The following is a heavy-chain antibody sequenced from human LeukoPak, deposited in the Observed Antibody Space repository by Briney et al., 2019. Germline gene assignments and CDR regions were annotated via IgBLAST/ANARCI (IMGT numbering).Heavy chain of an antibody. CDR2: IYYSGTT. D-gene: IGHD4-23*01. CDR3: ARHAPVVTPGFPFDY. CDR1: GGSISSRNNY. V-gene: IGHV4-39*01. J-gene: IGHJ4*02. Sequence: SETLSLTCTVSGGSISSRNNYWGWIRQPPGKELEWIGSIYYSGTTYYNPSLKSRVTISVDTSKNQFSLKLNSVTAADTAVYYCARHAPVVTPGFPFDYWGPGTLVTVSS.